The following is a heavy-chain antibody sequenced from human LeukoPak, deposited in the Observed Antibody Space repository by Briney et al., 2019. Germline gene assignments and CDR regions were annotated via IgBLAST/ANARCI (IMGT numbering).Heavy chain of an antibody. Sequence: SETLSLTCTVSGGSVSSDSHYWNWILQPPGKGLEWIGCISYSGSTNYKSSLKSRVTISVDTSKNQFSLKVRSVTAADTAVYYCARFLWFGGPFDPWGQGTLVIVSS. CDR2: ISYSGST. D-gene: IGHD3-10*01. CDR3: ARFLWFGGPFDP. V-gene: IGHV4-61*01. J-gene: IGHJ5*02. CDR1: GGSVSSDSHY.